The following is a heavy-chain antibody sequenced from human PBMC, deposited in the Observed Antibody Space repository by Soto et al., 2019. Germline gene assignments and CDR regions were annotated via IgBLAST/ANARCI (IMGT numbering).Heavy chain of an antibody. CDR1: GGTFSSYA. CDR2: IIPIFGTA. CDR3: ARPAEEQPIYYSYYGMDV. V-gene: IGHV1-69*01. Sequence: QVQLVQSGAEVKKPGSSVKVSCKASGGTFSSYAISWVRQAPGQGLEWMGGIIPIFGTANYAQKFQGRVTITADESTSTAYMELSSLRSEDTAVYYCARPAEEQPIYYSYYGMDVWGQGTTVTVSS. J-gene: IGHJ6*02. D-gene: IGHD6-13*01.